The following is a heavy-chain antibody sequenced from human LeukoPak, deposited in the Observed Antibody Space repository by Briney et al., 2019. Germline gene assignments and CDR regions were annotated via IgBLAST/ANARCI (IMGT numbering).Heavy chain of an antibody. J-gene: IGHJ4*02. CDR1: GFSFSNYA. Sequence: GGSLRLSCEAFGFSFSNYAMSWVRQAPGKGLEWVSLIVASSGSTFYADSVKGRFTISRDKSKNTLYLQMSSLRAEDTAVYYCAKGGYDYVEIGYFDYWGQGALVTVSS. CDR3: AKGGYDYVEIGYFDY. D-gene: IGHD5-12*01. V-gene: IGHV3-23*01. CDR2: IVASSGST.